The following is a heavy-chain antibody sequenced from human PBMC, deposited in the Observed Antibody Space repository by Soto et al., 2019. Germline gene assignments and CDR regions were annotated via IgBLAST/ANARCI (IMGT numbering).Heavy chain of an antibody. CDR1: GYTFNSYS. V-gene: IGHV1-18*01. CDR3: ARDGRNGGYFDY. CDR2: ISDYNGNT. Sequence: QVQLVQSGAEVKKPGASVEVSCKASGYTFNSYSISWVRQAPGQGLEWMGWISDYNGNTNYAQKVQGRATMTTDTSTSTAYMELRSLRSDDTAVYYCARDGRNGGYFDYWGQGTVVTVSS. D-gene: IGHD2-8*01. J-gene: IGHJ4*02.